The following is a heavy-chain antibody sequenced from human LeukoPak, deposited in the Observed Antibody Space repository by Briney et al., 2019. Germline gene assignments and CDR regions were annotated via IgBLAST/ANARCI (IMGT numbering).Heavy chain of an antibody. CDR1: GFTVSSNY. D-gene: IGHD6-19*01. CDR2: IYSGGNT. CDR3: ARGGYSSGWFHAFDI. V-gene: IGHV3-66*02. J-gene: IGHJ3*02. Sequence: GGSLRLSCAASGFTVSSNYMSWVRQAPGKGLEWVSVIYSGGNTYYTDSVKGRFTISRDNSKNTLYLQMNSLRPGDTAVYYCARGGYSSGWFHAFDIWGQGTMVTVSS.